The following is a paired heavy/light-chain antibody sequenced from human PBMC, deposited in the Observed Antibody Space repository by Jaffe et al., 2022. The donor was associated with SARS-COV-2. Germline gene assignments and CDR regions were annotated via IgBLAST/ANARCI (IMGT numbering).Heavy chain of an antibody. V-gene: IGHV1-69*15. CDR1: GGTFTTYG. J-gene: IGHJ5*02. Sequence: QVQLVQSGAEVKKPGSSVKISCRVPGGTFTTYGISWMRQAPGQGPEWMGSIIPLFDVKYYAQKLQGRLTIAADESTNTAYMALTSLTSADTAVYYCARHLIPDDCSDSFCFTWYFDPWGQGSLVTVSS. D-gene: IGHD2-15*01. CDR3: ARHLIPDDCSDSFCFTWYFDP. CDR2: IIPLFDVK.
Light chain of an antibody. CDR1: NIGSES. CDR2: NDG. Sequence: SYVLTQPPSVSVAPGKTARIPCGGNNIGSESLHWYQQKPGQAPVLVIYNDGARPSGVPERFSGSNSGNTATLTISRVEAGDEADYYCQVWDTSGDHVIFGGGTKLTVL. V-gene: IGLV3-21*04. CDR3: QVWDTSGDHVI. J-gene: IGLJ2*01.